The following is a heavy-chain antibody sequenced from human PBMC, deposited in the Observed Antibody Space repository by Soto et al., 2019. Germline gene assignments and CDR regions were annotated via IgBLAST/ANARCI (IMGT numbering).Heavy chain of an antibody. CDR1: VFTFSSYA. V-gene: IGHV3-30-3*01. D-gene: IGHD2-21*02. J-gene: IGHJ4*02. CDR3: ARDLSYCGGDCYSHVDY. CDR2: ISYDGSNK. Sequence: PGGSLRLSCAASVFTFSSYAMHWARQAPGEGLEWVAVISYDGSNKYYADSVRGRFTISRDNSKNTLYLQMNSLRAEDTAVYYCARDLSYCGGDCYSHVDYWAQGTLVTVSS.